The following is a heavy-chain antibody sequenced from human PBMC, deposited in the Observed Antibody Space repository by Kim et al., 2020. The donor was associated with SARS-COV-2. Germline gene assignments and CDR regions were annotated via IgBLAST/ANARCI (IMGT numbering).Heavy chain of an antibody. J-gene: IGHJ5*02. V-gene: IGHV3-7*01. D-gene: IGHD4-17*01. CDR3: ARDSSDPDYGDYAYNWFDP. Sequence: GGSLRLSCAASGFTFSSYWMSWVRQAPGKGLEWVANIKQDGSEKYYVDSVKGRFTISRDNAKNSLYLQMNSLRAEDTAVYYCARDSSDPDYGDYAYNWFDPWGQGTLVTVSS. CDR1: GFTFSSYW. CDR2: IKQDGSEK.